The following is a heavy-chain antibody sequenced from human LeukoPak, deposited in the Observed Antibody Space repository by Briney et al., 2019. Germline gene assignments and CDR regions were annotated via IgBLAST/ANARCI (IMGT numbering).Heavy chain of an antibody. Sequence: GGSLRLSCAASGFTFYSYAMSWVRQAPGKGREGVAAISGRGASTYYADPVQGRFTITRDNPNNLLFLQMSSLTAEDTAVYFCPRWNFGESESPFFYFYFGMDVWGQGTTVTVSS. CDR3: PRWNFGESESPFFYFYFGMDV. J-gene: IGHJ6*02. V-gene: IGHV3-23*01. CDR1: GFTFYSYA. D-gene: IGHD3-10*01. CDR2: ISGRGAST.